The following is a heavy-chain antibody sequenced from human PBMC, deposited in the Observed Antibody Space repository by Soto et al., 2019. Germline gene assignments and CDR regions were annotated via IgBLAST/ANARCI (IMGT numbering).Heavy chain of an antibody. J-gene: IGHJ6*02. V-gene: IGHV3-23*01. Sequence: EVQLLESGGGLVQPGGSLRLSCAASGFTFSSYAMSWVRQAPGKGLEWVSAISGSGGSTYYADSVKGRFTISRDNSKNTLYLQMNSLRAEDTAVYYCAKVEYYDILTPGGMDVWGQGTTVTVSS. CDR1: GFTFSSYA. D-gene: IGHD3-9*01. CDR3: AKVEYYDILTPGGMDV. CDR2: ISGSGGST.